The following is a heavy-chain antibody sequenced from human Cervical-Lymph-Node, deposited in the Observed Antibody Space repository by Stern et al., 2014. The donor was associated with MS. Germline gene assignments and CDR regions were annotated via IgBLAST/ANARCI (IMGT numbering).Heavy chain of an antibody. CDR3: TTDEVANFAH. CDR1: GFIFSKAW. V-gene: IGHV3-15*01. CDR2: IKPQTDGGKT. J-gene: IGHJ5*02. Sequence: EVQLVESGGGLVKPGGSLRLSCATSGFIFSKAWMTWVRQAPGKGLEWVGRIKPQTDGGKTNYSTPVQGRFTISRDDSKNILFLHMNSLKTEDTAVYYCTTDEVANFAHWGQGILVTVSS.